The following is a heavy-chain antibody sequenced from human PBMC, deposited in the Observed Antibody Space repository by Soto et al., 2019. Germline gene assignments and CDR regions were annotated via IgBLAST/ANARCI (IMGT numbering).Heavy chain of an antibody. CDR2: ISGPGGSR. J-gene: IGHJ4*02. V-gene: IGHV3-23*01. D-gene: IGHD2-15*01. CDR3: ARFRSGIGWDF. CDR1: GFTFRSYV. Sequence: EVQVLESGGGLEQPGGSLRLSCAASGFTFRSYVMSWVRQAPGKGLEWVSSISGPGGSRYYADSVRGRFTISRDNSINTVYLQMDRLRDEDTATYYCARFRSGIGWDFWGQGTLVTVSS.